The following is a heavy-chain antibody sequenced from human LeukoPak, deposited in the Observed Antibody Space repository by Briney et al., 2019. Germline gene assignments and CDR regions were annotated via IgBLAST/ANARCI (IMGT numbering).Heavy chain of an antibody. J-gene: IGHJ4*02. Sequence: GASVKVSCKASGYTFTGYYMHWVRQAPGQGLEWMGRINPNSGGTNYAQKFQGRVTMTRDTSISTAYMELSRLRSDDTAVYYCARDKYYGSGSYVYWGQGTLVTVSS. CDR2: INPNSGGT. CDR1: GYTFTGYY. D-gene: IGHD3-10*01. V-gene: IGHV1-2*06. CDR3: ARDKYYGSGSYVY.